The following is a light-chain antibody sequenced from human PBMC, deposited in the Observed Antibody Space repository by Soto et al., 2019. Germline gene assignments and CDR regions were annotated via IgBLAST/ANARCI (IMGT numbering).Light chain of an antibody. V-gene: IGKV3-20*01. Sequence: EIVLTQSPGTLSLSPGERATLSCRASQSVSSSYLAWYQQKPGQAPRLLIYGASSRATGIPDRFSGSGSGTDFPLPIRRPEPEDFAVYYCQQYGSSPPYTFGQGTKLEIK. CDR3: QQYGSSPPYT. J-gene: IGKJ2*01. CDR1: QSVSSSY. CDR2: GAS.